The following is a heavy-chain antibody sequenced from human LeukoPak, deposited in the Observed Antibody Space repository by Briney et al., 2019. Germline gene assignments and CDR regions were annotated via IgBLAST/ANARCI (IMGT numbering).Heavy chain of an antibody. CDR1: GLTVSSNL. V-gene: IGHV3-66*01. CDR3: ARVQYSDSSGYSDAFDI. D-gene: IGHD3-22*01. Sequence: GGSLRLSCAVSGLTVSSNLMSWVRQAPGKGLEWVSVIYSGGSTYYTDSVKGRFTISRDNSKNTLYLQMNRLRAEDTAVYYCARVQYSDSSGYSDAFDIWGQGTMVTVSS. CDR2: IYSGGST. J-gene: IGHJ3*02.